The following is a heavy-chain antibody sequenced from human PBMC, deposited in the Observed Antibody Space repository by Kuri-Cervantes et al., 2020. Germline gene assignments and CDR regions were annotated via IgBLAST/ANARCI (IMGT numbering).Heavy chain of an antibody. CDR2: ISSSSYI. J-gene: IGHJ4*02. CDR1: GFTFSSYS. D-gene: IGHD1-26*01. Sequence: GESLKISCAASGFTFSSYSMNWVRQAPGKGLEWVSSISSSSYIYYADSVKGRFTISRDNSKNTLYLQMNSLRAEDTAVYYCAKAPSVYYGIVGATGDYWGQGTLVTVSS. V-gene: IGHV3-21*04. CDR3: AKAPSVYYGIVGATGDY.